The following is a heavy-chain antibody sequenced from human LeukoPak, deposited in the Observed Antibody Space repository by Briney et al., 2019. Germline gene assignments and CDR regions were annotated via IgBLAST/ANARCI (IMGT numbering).Heavy chain of an antibody. CDR2: ISGSGGST. D-gene: IGHD3-10*01. Sequence: GGSLRLSCAASGFTFSSYAMSWVRQAPGKGLEWVSAISGSGGSTYYADSVKGRFTISRDNSKNTLYLQMNSLRAEDTAVYYCAKGVTMVRGVIIDYWGQGTLVTVSS. CDR1: GFTFSSYA. CDR3: AKGVTMVRGVIIDY. J-gene: IGHJ4*02. V-gene: IGHV3-23*01.